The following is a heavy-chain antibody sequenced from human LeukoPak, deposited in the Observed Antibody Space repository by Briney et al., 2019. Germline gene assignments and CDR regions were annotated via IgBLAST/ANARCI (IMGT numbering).Heavy chain of an antibody. CDR2: IYYSGST. D-gene: IGHD6-13*01. CDR3: ARVSSSSWPEPIRYYYYGMDV. V-gene: IGHV4-59*01. J-gene: IGHJ6*04. CDR1: GGSISSYY. Sequence: PSETLSLTCTVSGGSISSYYWSWIRQPPGKGLEWIGYIYYSGSTNYNPSLKSRVTISVDTSKNQFSLKLSSVTAADTAVYYCARVSSSSWPEPIRYYYYGMDVWGKETTVTVSS.